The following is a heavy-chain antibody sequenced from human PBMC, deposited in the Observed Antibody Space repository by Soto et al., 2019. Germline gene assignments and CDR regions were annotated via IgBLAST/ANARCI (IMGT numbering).Heavy chain of an antibody. CDR3: ARLTDLGIAR. V-gene: IGHV4-39*01. J-gene: IGHJ4*02. Sequence: QLQLQESGPGLVKPSETLSLTCTVSGGSISSSSYYWGWIRQPPGQGLEWMGGIHYSGSTYYNPSLKSRVTISVDTSKNQFSLKLSSVTAADTAVYYCARLTDLGIARWGQGTLVTVSS. D-gene: IGHD6-13*01. CDR2: IHYSGST. CDR1: GGSISSSSYY.